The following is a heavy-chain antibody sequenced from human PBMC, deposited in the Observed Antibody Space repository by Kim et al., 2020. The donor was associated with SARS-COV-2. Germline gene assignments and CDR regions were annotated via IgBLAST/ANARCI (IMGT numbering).Heavy chain of an antibody. Sequence: GGSLRLSCAASGFTFSDYYMSWIRQAPGKGLEWVSYISSSGSTIYYADSVKGRFTISRDNAKNSLYLQMNSLRAEDTAVYYCAREGLEWLPRSSYGMDVWGQGTTVTVSS. J-gene: IGHJ6*02. V-gene: IGHV3-11*01. CDR1: GFTFSDYY. CDR2: ISSSGSTI. D-gene: IGHD3-3*01. CDR3: AREGLEWLPRSSYGMDV.